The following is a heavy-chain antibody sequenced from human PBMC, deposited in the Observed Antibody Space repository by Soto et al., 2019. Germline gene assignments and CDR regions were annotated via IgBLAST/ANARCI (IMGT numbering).Heavy chain of an antibody. J-gene: IGHJ6*02. CDR2: INAGNGNT. CDR1: GYTFTIYA. Sequence: GAPVKVSCKASGYTFTIYAIHLVHQAPGQRLEWMGWINAGNGNTKYSQKFQGRVTITRDTSASTAYMELSSLRSEDTAVYYCARDFKGREVRGAVSYYYGMDVWGQGTTVTVSS. CDR3: ARDFKGREVRGAVSYYYGMDV. V-gene: IGHV1-3*01. D-gene: IGHD3-10*01.